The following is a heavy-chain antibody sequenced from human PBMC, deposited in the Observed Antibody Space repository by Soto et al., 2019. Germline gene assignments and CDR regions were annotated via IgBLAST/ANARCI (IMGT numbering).Heavy chain of an antibody. CDR2: INHSGST. Sequence: SETLSLTCAVYGGSFSGYYWSWIHQPPGKGLEWIGEINHSGSTNYNPSLKSRVTISVDTSKNQFSLKLSSVTAADTAVYYCARFSGWYFGYYYGMDVWGQGTTVT. CDR1: GGSFSGYY. V-gene: IGHV4-34*01. CDR3: ARFSGWYFGYYYGMDV. D-gene: IGHD6-19*01. J-gene: IGHJ6*02.